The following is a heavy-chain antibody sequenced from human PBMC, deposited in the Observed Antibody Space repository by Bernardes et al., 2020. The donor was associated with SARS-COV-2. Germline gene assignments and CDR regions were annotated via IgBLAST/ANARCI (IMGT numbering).Heavy chain of an antibody. CDR1: GYTLTALS. CDR3: ATAPAICGSYSLQLRSGIEPCYYYGMDV. D-gene: IGHD1-26*01. CDR2: FDPEDGET. V-gene: IGHV1-24*01. J-gene: IGHJ6*02. Sequence: ASVKDYCKVSGYTLTALSMPWVRQAPGQGLEWMGGFDPEDGETIYAQKFQGRVTMTEDTSTDTAYMELSSLRSEDTAVYYCATAPAICGSYSLQLRSGIEPCYYYGMDVWGQGTTVTFSS.